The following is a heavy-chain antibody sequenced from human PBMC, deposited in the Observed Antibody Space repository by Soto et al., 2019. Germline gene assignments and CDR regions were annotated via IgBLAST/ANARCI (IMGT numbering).Heavy chain of an antibody. V-gene: IGHV1-18*04. CDR3: ARGTGSLGYCSGDSCYTFDY. CDR1: GYTVTSYG. D-gene: IGHD2-15*01. J-gene: IGHJ4*02. CDR2: ISAYNGNT. Sequence: ASVKVSGKASGYTVTSYGISWVRQAPGQGLEWMGWISAYNGNTNYAQKVQGRVTMTTDTSTSTAYMELRSLRSDDTAVYYCARGTGSLGYCSGDSCYTFDYWGQGTLVTVSS.